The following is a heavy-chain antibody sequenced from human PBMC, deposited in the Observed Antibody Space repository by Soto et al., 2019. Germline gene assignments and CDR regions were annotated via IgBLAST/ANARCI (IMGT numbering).Heavy chain of an antibody. V-gene: IGHV3-48*02. CDR3: ARDWRYCSGGSCYSVDY. D-gene: IGHD2-15*01. J-gene: IGHJ4*02. CDR1: GFTFSSYS. Sequence: GGSLRLSCAASGFTFSSYSMNWVRQAPGKGLEWVSYISSSSSTIYYADSVKGRFTISRDNAKNSLYLQMNSLRDEDTAVYYCARDWRYCSGGSCYSVDYWGQGTLVTVSS. CDR2: ISSSSSTI.